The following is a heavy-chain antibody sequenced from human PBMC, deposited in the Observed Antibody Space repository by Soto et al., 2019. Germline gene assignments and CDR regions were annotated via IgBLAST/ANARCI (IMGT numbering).Heavy chain of an antibody. CDR1: GGSISSGGYS. Sequence: PSETLSLTCAVSGGSISSGGYSWSWIRQPPGKGLEWIGYIYHSGSTYYNPSLKSRVTISVDTSKNQFSLKLSSVTAADTAVYYCARGGTRLRYFDWLLKWFDPWGQGTLVTVSS. V-gene: IGHV4-30-2*05. CDR2: IYHSGST. CDR3: ARGGTRLRYFDWLLKWFDP. D-gene: IGHD3-9*01. J-gene: IGHJ5*02.